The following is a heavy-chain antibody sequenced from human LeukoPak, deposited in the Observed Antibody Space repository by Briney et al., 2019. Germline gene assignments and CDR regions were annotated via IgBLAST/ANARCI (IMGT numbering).Heavy chain of an antibody. D-gene: IGHD4-17*01. Sequence: SLRLSCTASGISFGDYAMTWVRQAPGKGLEWVGFIRSKTYGGTTEYAASVKGRFTISRDDSKSIAYLQMNSLKTEDTAVYYCARQIRTTTDYLDYWGQGTLVTVSS. CDR3: ARQIRTTTDYLDY. J-gene: IGHJ4*02. CDR1: GISFGDYA. CDR2: IRSKTYGGTT. V-gene: IGHV3-49*04.